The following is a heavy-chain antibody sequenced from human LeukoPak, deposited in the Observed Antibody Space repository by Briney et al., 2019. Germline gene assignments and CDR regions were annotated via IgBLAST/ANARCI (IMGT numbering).Heavy chain of an antibody. CDR3: AKDLRRYSSSLRGGFDY. CDR2: ISYDGSNK. Sequence: GGSLRLSCAASGFTFSSYGMHWVRQAPGKGLEWVAVISYDGSNKYYADSVKGRFTISRDNSKNTLYLQMNSLRAEDTAVYYCAKDLRRYSSSLRGGFDYWGQGTLVTVSS. V-gene: IGHV3-30*18. CDR1: GFTFSSYG. D-gene: IGHD6-13*01. J-gene: IGHJ4*02.